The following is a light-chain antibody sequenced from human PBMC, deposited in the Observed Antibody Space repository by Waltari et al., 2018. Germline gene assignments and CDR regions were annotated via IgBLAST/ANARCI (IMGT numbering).Light chain of an antibody. V-gene: IGKV3-15*01. Sequence: EIVMTKSPATLSVSPGDRATLSCRASQSVSSNLAWYQQKPGQAPRLLIYDVSTRATGIPARFSGSGSGTDFTLTISSLQSEDFAVYYCQQYNNWPKLTFGGGTKVDIK. CDR2: DVS. J-gene: IGKJ4*01. CDR1: QSVSSN. CDR3: QQYNNWPKLT.